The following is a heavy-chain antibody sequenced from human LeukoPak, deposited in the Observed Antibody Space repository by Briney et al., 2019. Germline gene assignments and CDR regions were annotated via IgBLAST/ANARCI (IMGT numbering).Heavy chain of an antibody. CDR3: ARLVGMYYYYYGMDV. J-gene: IGHJ6*04. CDR1: GFTFSSYE. CDR2: ISSSGSTI. Sequence: GGSLRLSCAASGFTFSSYEMNWVRQAPGKGPEWVSYISSSGSTIYYADSVKGRFTISRDNAKNSLYLQMNSLRAEDTAVYYCARLVGMYYYYYGMDVWGKGTTVTVSS. D-gene: IGHD6-19*01. V-gene: IGHV3-48*03.